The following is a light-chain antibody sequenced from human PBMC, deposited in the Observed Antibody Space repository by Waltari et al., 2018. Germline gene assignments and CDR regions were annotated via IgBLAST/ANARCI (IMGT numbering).Light chain of an antibody. J-gene: IGKJ4*01. CDR1: QSVTSIS. V-gene: IGKV3-20*01. Sequence: IVLTQSPDTLSLSPGERATLSCRASQSVTSISLAWYQQKPGQAPRLLIYGTSSRATDFPDRFSGSGSGTDFTLTISRLEPEDFAVYHCQQYDGSAVTFGGGTKVEIK. CDR3: QQYDGSAVT. CDR2: GTS.